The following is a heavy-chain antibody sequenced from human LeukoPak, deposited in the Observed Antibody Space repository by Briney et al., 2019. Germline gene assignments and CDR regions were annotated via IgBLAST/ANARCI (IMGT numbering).Heavy chain of an antibody. V-gene: IGHV3-49*04. J-gene: IGHJ4*02. Sequence: GGSLRLSCTASGFTFGDYAMSWVRQAPGKGLEWVGFIRSGPYGGTTEYAASVKGRFTISRDDSKSIAFLQMSSLKTEDTAVYYCTSDRVGATSPFDYWGQGTLVTVSS. CDR1: GFTFGDYA. D-gene: IGHD1-26*01. CDR3: TSDRVGATSPFDY. CDR2: IRSGPYGGTT.